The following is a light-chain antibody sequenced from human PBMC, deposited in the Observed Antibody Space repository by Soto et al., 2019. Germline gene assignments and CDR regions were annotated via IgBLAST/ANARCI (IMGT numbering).Light chain of an antibody. V-gene: IGLV1-40*01. J-gene: IGLJ3*02. CDR1: ITNIGRGYD. Sequence: QSVLTQPPSVSGAPGQRVTISCTGSITNIGRGYDGHWYQQLPGSAPRLLLSGDSNRPSGVPDRFSGSRSGTSASLAIPGLQAEDEADYYGQTFDGCMTISWLFGGGTKLTVL. CDR3: QTFDGCMTISWL. CDR2: GDS.